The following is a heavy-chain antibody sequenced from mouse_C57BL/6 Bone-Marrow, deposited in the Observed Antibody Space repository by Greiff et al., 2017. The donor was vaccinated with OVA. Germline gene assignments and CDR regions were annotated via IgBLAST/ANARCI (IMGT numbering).Heavy chain of an antibody. J-gene: IGHJ3*01. D-gene: IGHD1-1*01. Sequence: EVKLVESGGGLVQPGGSLKLSCAASGFTFSDYGMAWVRQAPRKGPEWVAFISNLAYSIYYADTVTGRFTISRENAKNTLYLEMSSLRYEDTAMYYCARQDYGSSYVFAYWGQGTLVTVSA. CDR1: GFTFSDYG. CDR2: ISNLAYSI. CDR3: ARQDYGSSYVFAY. V-gene: IGHV5-15*01.